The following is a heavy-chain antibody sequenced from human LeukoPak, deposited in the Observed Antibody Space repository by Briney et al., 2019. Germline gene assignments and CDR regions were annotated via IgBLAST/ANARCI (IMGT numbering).Heavy chain of an antibody. CDR3: ATTAVVPAATDWYFDL. Sequence: SETLSLTCAVYGGSFSGYYWSWIRQPPGKGLEWIGEINHSGSTNYNPSLKSRVTISVDTSKNQFSLKLSSVTAADTAVYYCATTAVVPAATDWYFDLWGRGTLVTVSS. V-gene: IGHV4-34*01. J-gene: IGHJ2*01. CDR2: INHSGST. CDR1: GGSFSGYY. D-gene: IGHD2-2*01.